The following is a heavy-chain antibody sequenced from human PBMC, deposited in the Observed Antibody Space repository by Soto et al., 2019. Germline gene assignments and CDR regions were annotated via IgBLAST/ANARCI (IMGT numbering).Heavy chain of an antibody. CDR1: GFTFSSYS. CDR2: ISSSSSYI. D-gene: IGHD5-12*01. Sequence: EVQLVESGGGLVQPGGSLRLSCAASGFTFSSYSMNWVRQAPGKGLEWVSYISSSSSYIYYADSVKGRFTISRDNAKNSLYLQMNSLRAEDTAVYYCARDGNRRYSGYYYYGMDVWGQGTTVTVSS. J-gene: IGHJ6*02. V-gene: IGHV3-21*05. CDR3: ARDGNRRYSGYYYYGMDV.